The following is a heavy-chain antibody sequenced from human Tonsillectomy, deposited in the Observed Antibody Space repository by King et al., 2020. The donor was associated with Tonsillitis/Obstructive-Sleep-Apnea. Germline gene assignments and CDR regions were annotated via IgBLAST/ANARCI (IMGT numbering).Heavy chain of an antibody. D-gene: IGHD3-9*01. CDR2: ISSGDSVK. CDR1: GFTFSDYY. V-gene: IGHV3-11*01. J-gene: IGHJ4*02. CDR3: ARTRTYYDVLTCYSPSHFDY. Sequence: VQLVESGGGLVKPGGSLRLSCAASGFTFSDYYMSWIRQAPGKGLEWVSYISSGDSVKYYADSVKGRFTISRDNAKNSLYLQMNSLRAEDTAVYYCARTRTYYDVLTCYSPSHFDYWGQGTLVTVSS.